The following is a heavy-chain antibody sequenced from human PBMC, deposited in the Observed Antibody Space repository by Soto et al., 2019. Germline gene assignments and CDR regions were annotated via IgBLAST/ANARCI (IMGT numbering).Heavy chain of an antibody. CDR2: ISSDGSKK. CDR1: GFTFSNNG. J-gene: IGHJ4*02. Sequence: QVQLVESGGGVVQPGRSVRLSCVASGFTFSNNGIHWVRQAPGKGLEGVAVISSDGSKKYYADSVKGRFTISRDNSKNTLYLQMNSLRAEDTAVYYCAMDLYGGSSRFDYWGQGTLVTVSS. D-gene: IGHD2-15*01. V-gene: IGHV3-30*03. CDR3: AMDLYGGSSRFDY.